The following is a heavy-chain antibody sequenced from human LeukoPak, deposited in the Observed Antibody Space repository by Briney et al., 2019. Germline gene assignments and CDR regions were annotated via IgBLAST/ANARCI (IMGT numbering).Heavy chain of an antibody. CDR2: ISSSSSAI. CDR3: ARLPTGSSLHY. V-gene: IGHV3-48*02. D-gene: IGHD6-6*01. J-gene: IGHJ4*02. CDR1: GFTFSSYS. Sequence: PGGSLRLSCAASGFTFSSYSMNWVRQAPGKGLEWVSYISSSSSAIYYADSVKGRFTISRDSAKNSLYLQMNSLRDKDTAVYYCARLPTGSSLHYWGQGTLVTVSS.